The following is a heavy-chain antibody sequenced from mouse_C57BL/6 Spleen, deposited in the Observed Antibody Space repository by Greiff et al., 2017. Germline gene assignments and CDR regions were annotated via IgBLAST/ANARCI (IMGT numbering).Heavy chain of an antibody. D-gene: IGHD1-1*01. V-gene: IGHV5-9-1*02. J-gene: IGHJ1*03. Sequence: EVKLVESGEGLVKPGGSLKLSCAASGFTFSSYAMSWVRQTPEKRLEWVAYISRGGDYTYYTDTVKGRFTFTRDKAWNTLYLQLSSLKSEDAAVYYYTRHYYGSSHWYFDDWGTGTTVTVSS. CDR1: GFTFSSYA. CDR2: ISRGGDYT. CDR3: TRHYYGSSHWYFDD.